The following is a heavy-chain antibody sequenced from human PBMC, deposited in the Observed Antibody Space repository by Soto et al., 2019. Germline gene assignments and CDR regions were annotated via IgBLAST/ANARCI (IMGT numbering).Heavy chain of an antibody. CDR1: GFTFTTYG. J-gene: IGHJ4*02. CDR3: AKERTYSVALGFDY. D-gene: IGHD1-26*01. Sequence: QVPLVDSGGGVVQPGRSLRLSCAASGFTFTTYGMHWVRRAPGKGLEWVAVISYDGSHAYYADSVKGRFTISRDNSKNTLYLQINSLRAEDTAVYYCAKERTYSVALGFDYWGRGTLVTVSS. V-gene: IGHV3-30*18. CDR2: ISYDGSHA.